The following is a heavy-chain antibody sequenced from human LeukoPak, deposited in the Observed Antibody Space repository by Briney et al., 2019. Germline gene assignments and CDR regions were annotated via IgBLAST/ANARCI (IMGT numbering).Heavy chain of an antibody. D-gene: IGHD1-1*01. CDR2: INSDGSAK. Sequence: GGSLRLSCAVSGFRFSSQWMTWVRQAPGTGLEWVATINSDGSAKYHVDSVKGRFTISRDNAKNLVYLQMSVLRAEESGVNYCANLGTGYWGQGTLVTVSS. V-gene: IGHV3-7*01. CDR1: GFRFSSQW. J-gene: IGHJ4*02. CDR3: ANLGTGY.